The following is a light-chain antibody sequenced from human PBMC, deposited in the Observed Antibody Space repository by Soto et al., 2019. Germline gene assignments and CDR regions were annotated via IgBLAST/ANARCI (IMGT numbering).Light chain of an antibody. CDR3: QQYGSSQET. J-gene: IGKJ1*01. CDR1: QSVSSSY. CDR2: DAS. Sequence: EIVWTQSPATLSLSPGERATLSCVASQSVSSSYLAWYQQKPGLAPRLLIYDASSRATGIPDRFSGSGSGTDFTLTISRLEPEDFAVYYCQQYGSSQETFGQGTKVEIK. V-gene: IGKV3D-20*01.